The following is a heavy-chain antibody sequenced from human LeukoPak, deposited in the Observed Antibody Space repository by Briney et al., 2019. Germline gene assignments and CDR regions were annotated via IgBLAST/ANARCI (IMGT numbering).Heavy chain of an antibody. CDR3: ARDLSSWSATPVDY. V-gene: IGHV3-66*01. Sequence: PGGSLRLSCAASGFTVSSNYMSWVRQAPGKGLEWVSVIYSGGSTYYADSVKGRFTTSRDNSKNTLYLQMNSLRAEDTAVYYCARDLSSWSATPVDYWGQGTLVTVSS. CDR1: GFTVSSNY. CDR2: IYSGGST. J-gene: IGHJ4*02. D-gene: IGHD2-2*01.